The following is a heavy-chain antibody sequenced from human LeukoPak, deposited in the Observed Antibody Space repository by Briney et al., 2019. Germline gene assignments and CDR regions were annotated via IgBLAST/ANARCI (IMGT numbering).Heavy chain of an antibody. D-gene: IGHD3-22*01. V-gene: IGHV3-7*01. CDR1: GFTFSSYW. CDR3: ARVRYDSGGYYSIFDY. Sequence: PGGSLRLSCAASGFTFSSYWMSWVRQAPGKGLEWVANIKKDGSEKYYVDSVKGRFTISRDNAKTSLYLQMNSLRAEDTAVYYCARVRYDSGGYYSIFDYWGQGTLVTVSS. J-gene: IGHJ4*02. CDR2: IKKDGSEK.